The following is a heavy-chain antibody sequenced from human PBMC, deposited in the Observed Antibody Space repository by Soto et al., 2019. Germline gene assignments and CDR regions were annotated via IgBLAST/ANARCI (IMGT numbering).Heavy chain of an antibody. CDR3: ARRDRSGYSYWLDT. J-gene: IGHJ5*02. D-gene: IGHD3-22*01. Sequence: SETLSLTCTVSGGSISDGYYWSWIRQHPGKGLEWIGSISYSGSTSYNPSLKSRLTISVDRSKSQFSLNLSSVTAADTAVYYCARRDRSGYSYWLDTWGQGTLVTAPQ. CDR1: GGSISDGYY. V-gene: IGHV4-31*03. CDR2: ISYSGST.